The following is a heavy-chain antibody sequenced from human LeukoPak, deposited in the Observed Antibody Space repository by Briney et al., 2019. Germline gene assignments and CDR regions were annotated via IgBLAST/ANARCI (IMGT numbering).Heavy chain of an antibody. D-gene: IGHD6-19*01. Sequence: GGSLRLSCAASGFTVSSKYMSWVRQAPGKGLEWVSVIYSGGSTYYADSAKGRFTISRDNSKNTLYLQMNSLRAEDTAVYYCAKDVWSSSAPPDYWGQGTLVTVSS. CDR1: GFTVSSKY. CDR3: AKDVWSSSAPPDY. V-gene: IGHV3-53*01. CDR2: IYSGGST. J-gene: IGHJ4*02.